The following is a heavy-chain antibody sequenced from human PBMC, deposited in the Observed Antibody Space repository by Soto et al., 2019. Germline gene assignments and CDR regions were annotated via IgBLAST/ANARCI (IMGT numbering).Heavy chain of an antibody. D-gene: IGHD6-25*01. J-gene: IGHJ4*02. Sequence: GGSLRLSCAASGFSFSDHYMDWVRQVPGKGLEWVGRVRKKTNRYTTEYAASVKGRFTISRDDSKNSLFLQMNSLKTEDTAVYFCAKFSATFYFDSWGQGTLVTVSS. V-gene: IGHV3-72*01. CDR1: GFSFSDHY. CDR2: VRKKTNRYTT. CDR3: AKFSATFYFDS.